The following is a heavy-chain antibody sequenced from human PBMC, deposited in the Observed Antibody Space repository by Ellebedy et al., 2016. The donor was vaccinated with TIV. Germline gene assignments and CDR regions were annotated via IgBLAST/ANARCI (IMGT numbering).Heavy chain of an antibody. CDR2: IAGSGSST. Sequence: GESLKISCGASGFTFAGSAMSWVRQAPGKGLEWVSAIAGSGSSTYYADSVKGRFTIARDNSKDTLYLQMSSLRAEDTATYYFAKEIIWQHLVAAFQHWGQGTLVTVSS. V-gene: IGHV3-23*01. D-gene: IGHD6-13*01. CDR3: AKEIIWQHLVAAFQH. J-gene: IGHJ1*01. CDR1: GFTFAGSA.